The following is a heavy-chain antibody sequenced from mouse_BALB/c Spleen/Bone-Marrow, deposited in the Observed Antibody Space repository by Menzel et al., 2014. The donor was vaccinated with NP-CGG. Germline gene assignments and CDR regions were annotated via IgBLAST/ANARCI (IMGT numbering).Heavy chain of an antibody. D-gene: IGHD2-2*01. CDR2: IRNKANGYTT. CDR3: ARDGYDDY. Sequence: EVQVVESGGGLVQPGGSLRLSCATSGFTFTDYYMSWVRQPPGKALEWLGFIRNKANGYTTEYSASVKGRFTIPRDNSQSILYLQMNTLRAEDSATYYCARDGYDDYWGQGTTLTVSS. V-gene: IGHV7-3*02. J-gene: IGHJ2*01. CDR1: GFTFTDYY.